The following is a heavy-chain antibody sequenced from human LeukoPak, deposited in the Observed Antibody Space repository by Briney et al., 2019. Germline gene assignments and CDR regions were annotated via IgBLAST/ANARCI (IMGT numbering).Heavy chain of an antibody. CDR3: ARDLLGWELHYFDY. CDR2: ISGSSSYI. D-gene: IGHD1-26*01. CDR1: GFTFDDYG. V-gene: IGHV3-21*01. J-gene: IGHJ4*02. Sequence: PGGSLRLSCAASGFTFDDYGMSWVRQAPGKGLEWVSSISGSSSYIYYADSVKGRFSISRDNAKNSLYLQMNSLRAEDTAVYYCARDLLGWELHYFDYWGQGTLVTVSS.